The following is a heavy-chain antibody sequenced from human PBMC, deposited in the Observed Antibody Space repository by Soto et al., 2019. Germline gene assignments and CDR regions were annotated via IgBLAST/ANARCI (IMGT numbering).Heavy chain of an antibody. J-gene: IGHJ6*02. CDR2: IIPVFATT. CDR3: ARGRIAGAATDFYSYGMDV. V-gene: IGHV1-69*12. CDR1: GGTFSTYV. D-gene: IGHD1-26*01. Sequence: QVQLVQSGAEVKKPGSSVKVSCKASGGTFSTYVISWVRQAPGQGLEWMGGIIPVFATTNYAQKFQGRVTITADESSRTGYMELNSLRSEDTAVYYCARGRIAGAATDFYSYGMDVWGQGASVTVSS.